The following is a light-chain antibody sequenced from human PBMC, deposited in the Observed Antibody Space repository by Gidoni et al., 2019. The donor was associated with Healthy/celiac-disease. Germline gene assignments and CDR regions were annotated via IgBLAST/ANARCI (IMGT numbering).Light chain of an antibody. J-gene: IGKJ4*01. Sequence: ELVLTQSPATLSLSPEERATLSCRASQNVSSYLAWYQQKPGQAPRLLIYDASNRAAGLPARFSGSGSGTVFTLSVNSLEPEDFAVYYCQQRSNWLTFGGXTKVEIK. CDR2: DAS. V-gene: IGKV3-11*01. CDR3: QQRSNWLT. CDR1: QNVSSY.